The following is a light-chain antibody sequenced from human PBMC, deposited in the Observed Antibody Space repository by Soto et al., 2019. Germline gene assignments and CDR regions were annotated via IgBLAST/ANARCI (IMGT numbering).Light chain of an antibody. Sequence: EIVLTQSPATLSLSPGERATLSCRASQSVGSYLAWYQQKPGQAPRLLIYDASSTATGIPARFSGSGPGPDFTLTSSIQQPEDSTVYYCQRYGSSGTFGQGAKVDIK. CDR2: DAS. J-gene: IGKJ1*01. CDR1: QSVGSY. V-gene: IGKV3-11*01. CDR3: QRYGSSGT.